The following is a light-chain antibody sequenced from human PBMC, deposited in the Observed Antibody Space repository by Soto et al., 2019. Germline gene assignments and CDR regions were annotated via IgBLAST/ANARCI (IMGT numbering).Light chain of an antibody. V-gene: IGKV3-11*01. CDR1: QSVDNY. J-gene: IGKJ5*01. CDR3: QQRSNWQIT. CDR2: DAS. Sequence: EIVLTQSPATLSLSPGERAALSCRASQSVDNYLAWYQQKPGQAPRLLIYDASNRATGIPPRFSGSGSGTDFTLTIGRVDPEDFEVYYCQQRSNWQITFGQGTRLDIX.